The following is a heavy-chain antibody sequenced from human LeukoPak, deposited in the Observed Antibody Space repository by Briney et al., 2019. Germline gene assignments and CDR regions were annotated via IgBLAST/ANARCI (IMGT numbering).Heavy chain of an antibody. V-gene: IGHV1-2*02. CDR1: GYTFTGYY. CDR3: ARDRSGELFLGY. Sequence: ASVKVSCKASGYTFTGYYMHWVRQAPGQGLEWMGWISPNSGGTNYAQKFQGRVTMTRDTSISTAYMELSRLRSDDTAVYYCARDRSGELFLGYWGQGTLVTVSS. CDR2: ISPNSGGT. J-gene: IGHJ4*02. D-gene: IGHD3-10*01.